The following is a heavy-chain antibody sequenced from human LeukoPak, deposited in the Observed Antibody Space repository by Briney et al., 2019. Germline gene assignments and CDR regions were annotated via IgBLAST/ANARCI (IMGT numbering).Heavy chain of an antibody. CDR2: ISSSSSTI. J-gene: IGHJ3*02. Sequence: GGSLRLSCAASGFTFSSYSMNWVRQAPGKGLEGVSYISSSSSTIYYADSVKGRFTISRDNAKNSLYLQMNSLRAEDTAVYYCARYRTYYDSSGYYTDAFDIWGQGTMVTVSS. CDR1: GFTFSSYS. D-gene: IGHD3-22*01. V-gene: IGHV3-48*04. CDR3: ARYRTYYDSSGYYTDAFDI.